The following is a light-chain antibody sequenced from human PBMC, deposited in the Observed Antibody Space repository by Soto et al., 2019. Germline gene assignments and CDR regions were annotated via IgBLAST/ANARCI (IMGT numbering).Light chain of an antibody. V-gene: IGKV3D-15*01. CDR3: QQYNNWARA. Sequence: EIVMTQSPTTLSVSPGNRATLSCRASGIVRWNVAWHQHKPGQPPRLLIVGASIKATDIPDRSSGSGATAVFTTTTSSLQSEDSAVYYRQQYNNWARAFGQGTKVDI. CDR2: GAS. CDR1: GIVRWN. J-gene: IGKJ1*01.